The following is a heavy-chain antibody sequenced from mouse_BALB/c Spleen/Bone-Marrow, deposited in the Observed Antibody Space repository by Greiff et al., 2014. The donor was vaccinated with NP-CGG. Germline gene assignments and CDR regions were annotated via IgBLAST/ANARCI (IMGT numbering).Heavy chain of an antibody. CDR2: IVPSSGYT. J-gene: IGHJ3*01. CDR1: GYTFSSYT. V-gene: IGHV1-4*02. CDR3: AREARTGAWFAY. Sequence: VHLVESGAELARPGASVKMSCKASGYTFSSYTIQWVKRRPGQGLEWVGYIVPSSGYTDYNQNFKDKTTLTADKSSSTAYMQLSSLTSADSAVYYCAREARTGAWFAYWGQGTLVTVSA. D-gene: IGHD4-1*01.